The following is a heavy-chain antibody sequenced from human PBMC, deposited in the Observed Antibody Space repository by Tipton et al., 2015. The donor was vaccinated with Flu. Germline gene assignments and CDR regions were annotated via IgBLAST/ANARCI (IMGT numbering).Heavy chain of an antibody. CDR3: ARGLISSGWLYYFDY. Sequence: QLVQSGPEVKKPGSPVKVSCKASGGTFSSYAISWVRQAPGQGLEWMGRIIPIFGTANYAQKFQGRVTITADESTSTAYMELSSLRSEDTAVYYCARGLISSGWLYYFDYWGQGTLVTVSS. J-gene: IGHJ4*02. CDR2: IIPIFGTA. D-gene: IGHD6-19*01. CDR1: GGTFSSYA. V-gene: IGHV1-69*18.